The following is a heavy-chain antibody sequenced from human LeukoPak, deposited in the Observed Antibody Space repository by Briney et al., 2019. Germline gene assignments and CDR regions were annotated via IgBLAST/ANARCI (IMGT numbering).Heavy chain of an antibody. CDR1: GGTFSSYA. D-gene: IGHD3-16*01. CDR2: ISPYNGNT. J-gene: IGHJ4*02. V-gene: IGHV1-18*01. Sequence: ASVKVSCKASGGTFSSYAISWVRQAPGQGLEWMGWISPYNGNTHFAQNLQGRVTLTTDTSTSTAYIELRSLRSDDTAVYYCARDEQYQLMILDFWGQGTLITVSS. CDR3: ARDEQYQLMILDF.